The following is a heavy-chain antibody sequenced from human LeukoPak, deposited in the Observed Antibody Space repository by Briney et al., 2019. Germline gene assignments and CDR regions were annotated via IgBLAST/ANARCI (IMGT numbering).Heavy chain of an antibody. J-gene: IGHJ4*02. CDR3: AGWGSSGYPQDY. CDR2: IIPILGIA. D-gene: IGHD3-22*01. CDR1: GGTFSSYT. Sequence: ASVKVSCKASGGTFSSYTISWVRQAPGQGLEWMGGIIPILGIANYAQKFQGRVTITADKSTSTAYMELSSLRSEDTAVYYCAGWGSSGYPQDYWGQGTLVTVSS. V-gene: IGHV1-69*10.